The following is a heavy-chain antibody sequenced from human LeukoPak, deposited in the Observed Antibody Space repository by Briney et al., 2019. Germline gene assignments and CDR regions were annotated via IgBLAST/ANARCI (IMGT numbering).Heavy chain of an antibody. CDR3: ARGRSGYYFDAFDI. CDR2: IYTSGST. V-gene: IGHV4-4*07. Sequence: PSETLSLTCTVSGGSISSYYWSWIRQPAGKGLEWIGRIYTSGSTNYNPSLKSRVTMSVDTPKNQFSLKLSSVTAADTAVYYCARGRSGYYFDAFDIWGQGTMVTVSS. CDR1: GGSISSYY. D-gene: IGHD3-22*01. J-gene: IGHJ3*02.